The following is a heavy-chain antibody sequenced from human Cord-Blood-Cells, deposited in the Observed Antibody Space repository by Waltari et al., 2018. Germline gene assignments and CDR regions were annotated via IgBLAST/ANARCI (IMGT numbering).Heavy chain of an antibody. CDR2: IYYSGSP. Sequence: QVQLQESGPGLVKPSETLSPTCTVSGGSISSYYWSWLRQPPGKGLEWIGYIYYSGSPNYYPSLKSRVTISVDTSKNQFSLKLSSGTAADTAVYYCARRVYQLLYRNWYFDLWGRGTLGTVSS. V-gene: IGHV4-59*01. CDR1: GGSISSYY. J-gene: IGHJ2*01. D-gene: IGHD2-2*02. CDR3: ARRVYQLLYRNWYFDL.